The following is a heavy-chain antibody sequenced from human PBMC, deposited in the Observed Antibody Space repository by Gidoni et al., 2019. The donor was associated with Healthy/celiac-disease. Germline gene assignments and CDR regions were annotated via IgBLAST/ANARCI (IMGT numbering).Heavy chain of an antibody. CDR2: ISSSSSYI. V-gene: IGHV3-21*01. CDR3: ARVSGRSYYYYMDV. D-gene: IGHD3-10*01. Sequence: EVQLVESGGGRVKPGGSRRLSCAPTGCTFGSYSMNWVRQAPGKGLEWVSSISSSSSYIYYADSVKGRFTISRDNAKNSLYLQMNSLRAEDTAVYYCARVSGRSYYYYMDVWGKGTTVTVSS. J-gene: IGHJ6*03. CDR1: GCTFGSYS.